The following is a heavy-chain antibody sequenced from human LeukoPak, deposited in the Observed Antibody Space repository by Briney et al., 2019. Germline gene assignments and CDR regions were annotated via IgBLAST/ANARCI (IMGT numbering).Heavy chain of an antibody. V-gene: IGHV4-39*01. CDR3: ARPVARDSEGYFDY. CDR1: GGSISSTSYY. J-gene: IGHJ4*02. Sequence: SETLSLTCTVSGGSISSTSYYWGWIRQPPGKGLEWIGNIYYSGNTYYNPSLESRVTISVDTSKNQFSLKLSSVTAADTAVYYCARPVARDSEGYFDYWGQGTLVIVSS. D-gene: IGHD5-12*01. CDR2: IYYSGNT.